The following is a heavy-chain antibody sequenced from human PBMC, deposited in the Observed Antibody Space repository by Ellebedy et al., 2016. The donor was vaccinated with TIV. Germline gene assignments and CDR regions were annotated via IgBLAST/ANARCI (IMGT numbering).Heavy chain of an antibody. D-gene: IGHD3-22*01. V-gene: IGHV3-20*03. CDR1: GFSFDDYG. CDR2: INWNGDIT. CDR3: ARIPRHSYDSTGAYYFDS. Sequence: GGSLRLXXAASGFSFDDYGMAWVRQVPGKDLERVSGINWNGDITEYADSVKGRFTISRDNAKKSLYLQMDSLRVEDTALYYCARIPRHSYDSTGAYYFDSWGQGISVTVSS. J-gene: IGHJ4*02.